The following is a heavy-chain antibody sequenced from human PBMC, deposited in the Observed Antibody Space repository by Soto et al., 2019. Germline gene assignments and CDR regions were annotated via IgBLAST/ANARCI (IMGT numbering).Heavy chain of an antibody. CDR1: GYTFTSHG. V-gene: IGHV1-18*04. CDR3: ARAACTQLFDS. CDR2: VSAYNGNT. Sequence: APVKVSFKASGYTFTSHGISWVRQAPGQGLECMGWVSAYNGNTKYAQNVQGRVTMTTDRSTTTDYLELRSLRSDDTAVYYCARAACTQLFDSWGHGTLVTVSS. J-gene: IGHJ4*03. D-gene: IGHD1-1*01.